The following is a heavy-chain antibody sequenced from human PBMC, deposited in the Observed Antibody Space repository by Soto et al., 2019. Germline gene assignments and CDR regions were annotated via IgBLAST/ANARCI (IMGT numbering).Heavy chain of an antibody. CDR3: ASDLSGRADV. Sequence: GXSLRLSCAASGFTFSSYWMHWVRQAPGKGLVWVSRMNEDGGTTDYADSVKGRFTISRDNAKNTLYLQMNSLRVEDTAVYYCASDLSGRADVWGQGSTVTVSS. CDR1: GFTFSSYW. V-gene: IGHV3-74*01. D-gene: IGHD3-10*01. CDR2: MNEDGGTT. J-gene: IGHJ6*02.